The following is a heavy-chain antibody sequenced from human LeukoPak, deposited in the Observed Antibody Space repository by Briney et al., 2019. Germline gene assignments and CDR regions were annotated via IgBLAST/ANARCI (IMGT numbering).Heavy chain of an antibody. J-gene: IGHJ4*02. V-gene: IGHV3-21*01. Sequence: GGSLRLSCAASGFTFSGYTMNWVRQAPGKGLEWVSSISSNSYIYYADSVKGRFTISRDNAKNSLYLQMNSLRAEDTAVYYCARARPRGWYFDYWGQGTLVTVSS. D-gene: IGHD6-19*01. CDR2: ISSNSYI. CDR3: ARARPRGWYFDY. CDR1: GFTFSGYT.